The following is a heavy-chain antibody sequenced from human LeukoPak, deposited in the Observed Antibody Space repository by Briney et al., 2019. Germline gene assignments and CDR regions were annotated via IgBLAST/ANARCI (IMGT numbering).Heavy chain of an antibody. CDR3: ARSTGDKYYFDY. Sequence: PSETLSLTCTVSGGSISSSSYYWSRIRQPPGKGLEWIGYIYYSGSTNYNPSLKSRVTISVDTSKNQFSLKLSSVTAADTAVYYCARSTGDKYYFDYWGQGTLVTVSS. CDR2: IYYSGST. CDR1: GGSISSSSYY. D-gene: IGHD7-27*01. J-gene: IGHJ4*02. V-gene: IGHV4-61*01.